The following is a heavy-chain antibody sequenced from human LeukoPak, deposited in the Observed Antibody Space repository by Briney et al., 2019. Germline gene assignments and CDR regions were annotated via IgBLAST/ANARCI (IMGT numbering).Heavy chain of an antibody. J-gene: IGHJ6*02. Sequence: GGSLRLSCAASGFTFSTYAIHWVRQAPGKGLEWVALISFDGSNKYYADSVKGRFTISRDNSKNTLYLQMNSLRADDTAIYYCARNQQLGGYSYYYYGMDVWGQGTTVTVSS. CDR1: GFTFSTYA. V-gene: IGHV3-30-3*01. D-gene: IGHD3-16*02. CDR3: ARNQQLGGYSYYYYGMDV. CDR2: ISFDGSNK.